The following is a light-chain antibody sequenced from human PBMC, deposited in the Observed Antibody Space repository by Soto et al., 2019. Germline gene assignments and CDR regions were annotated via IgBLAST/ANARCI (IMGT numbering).Light chain of an antibody. Sequence: QSVLTQPPSASGSPGQSVTISCTGTSSDVGDYNYVSWYQQHPGKAPKLMIYEVSKRPSGVPDRFSGSKSGSTASLTVSGLQADDEVEYFCNSYARSTNTTLGSGAKITV. CDR3: NSYARSTNTT. J-gene: IGLJ6*01. V-gene: IGLV2-8*01. CDR1: SSDVGDYNY. CDR2: EVS.